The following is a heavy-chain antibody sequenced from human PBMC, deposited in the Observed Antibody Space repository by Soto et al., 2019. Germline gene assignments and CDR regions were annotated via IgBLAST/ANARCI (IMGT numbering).Heavy chain of an antibody. CDR2: ISGSGGST. Sequence: LRVSCAASGFTFSSYGMSWVRQAPGKGLEWVSSISGSGGSTYYADSVKGRFTISRDNAKNTLYLQMNSLRAEDTAVYYCAKASAPGGTYFPLWFWGQGTLVTVSS. D-gene: IGHD1-26*01. CDR1: GFTFSSYG. V-gene: IGHV3-23*01. J-gene: IGHJ4*02. CDR3: AKASAPGGTYFPLWF.